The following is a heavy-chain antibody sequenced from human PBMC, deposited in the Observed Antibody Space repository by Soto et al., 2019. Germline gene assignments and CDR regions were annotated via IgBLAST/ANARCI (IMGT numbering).Heavy chain of an antibody. CDR2: IYLTGST. Sequence: KASETLSLTCDVSDYSIRNGYYWGWIRQPPGKGLEWIGSIYLTGSTYYNPSLKSRVTISPNTSKNQFSLKLSSVTAADTAVYYCARGGEMVRGVIHAFDIWGQGTMVTVSS. J-gene: IGHJ3*02. CDR3: ARGGEMVRGVIHAFDI. V-gene: IGHV4-38-2*01. D-gene: IGHD3-10*01. CDR1: DYSIRNGYY.